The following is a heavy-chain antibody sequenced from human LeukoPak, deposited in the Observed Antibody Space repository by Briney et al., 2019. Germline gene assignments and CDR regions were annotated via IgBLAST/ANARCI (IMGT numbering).Heavy chain of an antibody. CDR3: ARVSSKYGDYVEFYFDY. J-gene: IGHJ4*02. CDR1: GFTLSRYS. CDR2: ISSSSSYI. V-gene: IGHV3-21*01. Sequence: PGGSLRLSCAPSGFTLSRYSMNWVRQAPREGLEWVSSISSSSSYIYYADSVKGRFTISRDNAKNSLYLQMNSLRAEDTAVYYCARVSSKYGDYVEFYFDYWGEGTLVTVS. D-gene: IGHD4-17*01.